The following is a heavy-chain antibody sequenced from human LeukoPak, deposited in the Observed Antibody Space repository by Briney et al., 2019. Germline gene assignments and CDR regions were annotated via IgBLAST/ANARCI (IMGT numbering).Heavy chain of an antibody. CDR2: IYYSGST. J-gene: IGHJ4*02. Sequence: PSETLSLTCTVSGGSISSSSYYWGWIRQPPGKGLEWIGSIYYSGSTNYNPSLKSRVTISVDTSKNQFSLKLSSVTAADTAVYYCARLTSIVGATPNPHQKKITYYFDYWGQGTLVTVSS. CDR1: GGSISSSSYY. D-gene: IGHD1-26*01. V-gene: IGHV4-39*07. CDR3: ARLTSIVGATPNPHQKKITYYFDY.